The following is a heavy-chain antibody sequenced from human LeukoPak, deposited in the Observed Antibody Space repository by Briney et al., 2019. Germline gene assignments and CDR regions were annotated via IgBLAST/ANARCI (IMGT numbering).Heavy chain of an antibody. J-gene: IGHJ4*02. CDR1: GYTFTSYG. D-gene: IGHD5-24*01. CDR3: ARDWIFGDGYISYYFDY. V-gene: IGHV1-18*01. Sequence: ASVKVSCKASGYTFTSYGISWVRQAPGQGLEWMGWISAYNGNTNYAQKLQGRVTMTTDTSTSTAYMELRSLRSDDTAVYYCARDWIFGDGYISYYFDYWGQGTLVTVSS. CDR2: ISAYNGNT.